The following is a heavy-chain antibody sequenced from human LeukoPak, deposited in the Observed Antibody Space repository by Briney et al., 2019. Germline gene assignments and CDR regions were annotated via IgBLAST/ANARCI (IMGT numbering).Heavy chain of an antibody. Sequence: HTGGSLRLSCAASGLTFSSYEMNWVRQAPGKGLEWVSYISSSGSAIYYADSVKGRFTISRDNSKNSLYLQLTSLRAEDTALYYCARDRGRNSFDYWGQGTLVSVSS. CDR2: ISSSGSAI. CDR1: GLTFSSYE. J-gene: IGHJ4*02. CDR3: ARDRGRNSFDY. D-gene: IGHD1-14*01. V-gene: IGHV3-48*03.